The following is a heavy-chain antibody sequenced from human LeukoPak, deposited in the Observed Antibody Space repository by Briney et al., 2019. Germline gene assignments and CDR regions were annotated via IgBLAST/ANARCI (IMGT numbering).Heavy chain of an antibody. J-gene: IGHJ6*02. D-gene: IGHD1-1*01. V-gene: IGHV3-21*01. Sequence: GGSLRLPCAASGFTFTSYTMNWVRQAPGKGLEWVSSISSSSSDISYADSLKGRFTISRDNANNLLYVQMNSLRAEDTAVYFCAREMNDRELDFYYGMDVWGQGTTVTVSS. CDR3: AREMNDRELDFYYGMDV. CDR2: ISSSSSDI. CDR1: GFTFTSYT.